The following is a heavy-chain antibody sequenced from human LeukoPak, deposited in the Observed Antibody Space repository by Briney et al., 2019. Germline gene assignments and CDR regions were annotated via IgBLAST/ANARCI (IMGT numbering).Heavy chain of an antibody. J-gene: IGHJ6*02. CDR1: GYTFTSYD. V-gene: IGHV1-8*01. Sequence: ASVKVSCKASGYTFTSYDINWVRQATGQGLEWMGWMNPNSGNTGYAQKIQGRVTMTRNTSISTAYMELSSLRSEDTAVYYCAVQLWNYYYYGMDVWGQGTTVTVSS. D-gene: IGHD5-18*01. CDR2: MNPNSGNT. CDR3: AVQLWNYYYYGMDV.